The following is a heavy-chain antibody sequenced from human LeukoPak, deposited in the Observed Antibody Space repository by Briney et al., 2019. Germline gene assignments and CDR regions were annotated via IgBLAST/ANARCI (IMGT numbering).Heavy chain of an antibody. Sequence: ASVKVSCKASGYTFASYDINWVRQATGQGLEWMGWMNPNSGNTGYAQKFQGRVTITRNTSISTAYMELSSLRSEDTAVYYCARGSYRYYYYYYMDVWGKGTTVTVSS. CDR2: MNPNSGNT. J-gene: IGHJ6*03. CDR1: GYTFASYD. V-gene: IGHV1-8*03. CDR3: ARGSYRYYYYYYMDV. D-gene: IGHD1-26*01.